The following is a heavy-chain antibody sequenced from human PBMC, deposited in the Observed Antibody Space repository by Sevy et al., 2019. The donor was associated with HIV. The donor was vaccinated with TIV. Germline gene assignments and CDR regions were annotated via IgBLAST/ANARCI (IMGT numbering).Heavy chain of an antibody. D-gene: IGHD3-10*01. Sequence: ASVKVSCKASKYSFSDHYIHWVRQAPGQGLEWMGWINPDNGGTNYAQKFQGRVTMTRDTSISTTYMEMSSLGSDDTAGYYCARGFRYRSYWSAVDFWGQGSLVTVSS. V-gene: IGHV1-2*02. J-gene: IGHJ4*02. CDR2: INPDNGGT. CDR1: KYSFSDHY. CDR3: ARGFRYRSYWSAVDF.